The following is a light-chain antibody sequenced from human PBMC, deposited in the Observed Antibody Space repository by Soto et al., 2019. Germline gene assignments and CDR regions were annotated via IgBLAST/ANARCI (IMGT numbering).Light chain of an antibody. V-gene: IGKV1-39*01. Sequence: DIQMTQSPSSLSASVGDRVTITCRASQSISSYLNWYQQKPGKAPKLPIYTASSLQSGVPSRFSGSGSGTDFTLTISSLQPEDFATYYCQQSYRTTTFGGGTKVEIK. CDR1: QSISSY. J-gene: IGKJ4*01. CDR3: QQSYRTTT. CDR2: TAS.